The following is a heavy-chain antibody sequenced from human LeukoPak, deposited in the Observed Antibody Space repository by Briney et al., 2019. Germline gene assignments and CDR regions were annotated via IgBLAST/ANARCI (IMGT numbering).Heavy chain of an antibody. CDR3: AKSPFRATTSFY. CDR1: GFTFSSYW. D-gene: IGHD4-17*01. Sequence: GGSPRLSCAASGFTFSSYWMSWVRQAPGKGLEWVSAISGSGGSTYYADSVKGRFTISRDNSKNTLYLQMNSLRAEDTAVYYCAKSPFRATTSFYWGQGTLVTVSS. J-gene: IGHJ4*02. CDR2: ISGSGGST. V-gene: IGHV3-23*01.